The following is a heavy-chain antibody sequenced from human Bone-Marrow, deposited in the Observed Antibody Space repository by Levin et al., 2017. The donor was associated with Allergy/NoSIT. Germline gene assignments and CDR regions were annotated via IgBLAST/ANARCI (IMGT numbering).Heavy chain of an antibody. D-gene: IGHD5-24*01. CDR1: GFSFSGYS. J-gene: IGHJ4*02. CDR2: ITGGVGST. Sequence: SGGSLRLSCTASGFSFSGYSMSWVRQSPGKGLEWVAAITGGVGSTYYADSVKGRFTISRDNSKNTLYLQMNSLRAEDTALYYCAKRIVTRHGFSLIDYFDYWGQGTLVTVSS. CDR3: AKRIVTRHGFSLIDYFDY. V-gene: IGHV3-23*01.